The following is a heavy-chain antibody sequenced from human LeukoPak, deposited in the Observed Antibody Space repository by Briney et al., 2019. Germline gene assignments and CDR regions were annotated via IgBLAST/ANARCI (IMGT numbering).Heavy chain of an antibody. V-gene: IGHV3-30-3*01. CDR1: GFTFSSYA. D-gene: IGHD4-17*01. Sequence: GGSLRLSCAASGFTFSSYAMHWVRQAPGKGLEWVAVISYDGSNRYHADSVRGRFTISRDNSENTLYLQMNSLRAEDTAVYYCAREHYGDLYFDYWGQGTLVTVSS. CDR2: ISYDGSNR. J-gene: IGHJ4*02. CDR3: AREHYGDLYFDY.